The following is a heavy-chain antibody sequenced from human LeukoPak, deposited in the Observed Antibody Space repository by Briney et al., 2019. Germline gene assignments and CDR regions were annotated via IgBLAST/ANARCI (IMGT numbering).Heavy chain of an antibody. V-gene: IGHV3-23*01. J-gene: IGHJ4*02. CDR1: GFTFSSYS. CDR2: ISRSGDTT. CDR3: ADSNYWYPIDY. Sequence: GGSLRLSCAASGFTFSSYSMNWVRQAPGKGLEWVSSISRSGDTTYYADSVKGRFTISRDNSKNTLYLQMNSLRAEDTAVYFCADSNYWYPIDYWGQGTLVTVSS. D-gene: IGHD4-11*01.